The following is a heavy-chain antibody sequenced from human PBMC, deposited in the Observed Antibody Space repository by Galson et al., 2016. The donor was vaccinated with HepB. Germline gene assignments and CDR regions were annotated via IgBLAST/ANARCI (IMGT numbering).Heavy chain of an antibody. D-gene: IGHD6-19*01. CDR2: ISVGGGDT. CDR3: AKKSLVAGTATYVFDF. J-gene: IGHJ4*02. Sequence: SLRLSCADSGLTFSNYPMNWVRQAPGKGLEWVSTISVGGGDTYYADSLRGRFTISRDNSKNTLYLQMNSLRADDTAVYYCAKKSLVAGTATYVFDFWGQGALVTVSS. V-gene: IGHV3-23*01. CDR1: GLTFSNYP.